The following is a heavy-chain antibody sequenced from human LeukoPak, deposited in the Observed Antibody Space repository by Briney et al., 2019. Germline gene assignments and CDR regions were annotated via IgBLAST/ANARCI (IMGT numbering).Heavy chain of an antibody. CDR2: ISYDANIGSNK. D-gene: IGHD3-3*01. CDR1: GFTFSRYA. Sequence: GGSLRLSCATSGFTFSRYAMHWVRQAPGKGLEWVALISYDANIGSNKYYADSVKGRFTISRDNSKNTLYLQMNSLRAEDTAVYHCARDGGYDFWSGYYQDDWGQGTLVTVSS. J-gene: IGHJ4*02. V-gene: IGHV3-30-3*01. CDR3: ARDGGYDFWSGYYQDD.